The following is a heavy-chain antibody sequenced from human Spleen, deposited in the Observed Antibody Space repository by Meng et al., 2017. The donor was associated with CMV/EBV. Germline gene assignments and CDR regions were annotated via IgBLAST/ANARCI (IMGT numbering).Heavy chain of an antibody. J-gene: IGHJ6*02. CDR1: GYTFTYYY. CDR2: INPNNGVT. Sequence: ASVKVSCKSSGYTFTYYYMHWVRQAPGQGLEWMGWINPNNGVTISAQKFQGRVTLTRDTSISTAYMELSRLTSDDTAMYYCARGGTNYYYYDVDVWGQATMVTVSS. D-gene: IGHD1-7*01. V-gene: IGHV1-2*02. CDR3: ARGGTNYYYYDVDV.